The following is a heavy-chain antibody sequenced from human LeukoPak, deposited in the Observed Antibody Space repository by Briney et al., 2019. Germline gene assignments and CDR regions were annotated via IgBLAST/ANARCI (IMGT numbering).Heavy chain of an antibody. Sequence: SVTVSCKASGGTFSSYAISWVRQAPGQGLEWMGRIIPILGIANYAQKFQGRVTITADKSTSTAYMELSSLRSEDTAVYYCARDRGSYYDSSGGPSDYWGQGTLVTVSS. CDR1: GGTFSSYA. D-gene: IGHD3-22*01. CDR2: IIPILGIA. V-gene: IGHV1-69*10. J-gene: IGHJ4*02. CDR3: ARDRGSYYDSSGGPSDY.